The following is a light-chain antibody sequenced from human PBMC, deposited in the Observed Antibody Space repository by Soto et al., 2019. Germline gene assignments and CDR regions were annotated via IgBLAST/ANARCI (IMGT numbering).Light chain of an antibody. CDR3: SSYAGSNWWV. CDR2: EVS. Sequence: QSVLTQPPSASRSPGQSVTISCTGNSSDVGGYNYVSWYQQHPGKAPKLMIYEVSKRPSGVPDRFSGSKSGNTASLTVSGLQAEDEADYYCSSYAGSNWWVFGTGTKVTVL. CDR1: SSDVGGYNY. V-gene: IGLV2-8*01. J-gene: IGLJ1*01.